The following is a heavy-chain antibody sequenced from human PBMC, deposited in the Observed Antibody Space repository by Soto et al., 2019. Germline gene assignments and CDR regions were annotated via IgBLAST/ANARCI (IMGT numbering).Heavy chain of an antibody. J-gene: IGHJ4*02. D-gene: IGHD3-22*01. CDR2: IVVGSGNT. CDR3: AAQPRIYYYDSTVDY. Sequence: ASVKVSCKASGFTFTSSAVQWVRHSRGQRLEWIGWIVVGSGNTNYAQKFQERVTITRDMSTSTAYMELSSLRSEDTAVYYCAAQPRIYYYDSTVDYWGQGTLVTVSS. V-gene: IGHV1-58*01. CDR1: GFTFTSSA.